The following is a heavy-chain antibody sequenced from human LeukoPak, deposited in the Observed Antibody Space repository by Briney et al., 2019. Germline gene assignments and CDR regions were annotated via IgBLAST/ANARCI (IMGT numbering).Heavy chain of an antibody. CDR2: ITWDGGST. Sequence: GGSLRLSCAASGFTFDDYAMHWVRQASGKGLEWVPHITWDGGSTHYADSVEGRFTISRDNRENSLYLQMNSLRPEDTALYYCAKDRAARGRGNYFYMDVWGKGTTVTVS. J-gene: IGHJ6*03. D-gene: IGHD2/OR15-2a*01. CDR3: AKDRAARGRGNYFYMDV. CDR1: GFTFDDYA. V-gene: IGHV3-43D*03.